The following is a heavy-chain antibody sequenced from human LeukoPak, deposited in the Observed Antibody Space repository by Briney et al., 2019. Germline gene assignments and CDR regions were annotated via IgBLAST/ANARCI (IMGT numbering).Heavy chain of an antibody. D-gene: IGHD2-2*01. Sequence: GASVKVSCKVSGYTLTELSMHWVRQAPGKGLEWMGGFDPEDGETIYAQKFQGRVTMTEDTSTDTAYMELSSLRSEDTAVYYCAREEGYCSSTSCYTGWFDPWGQGTLVTVSS. V-gene: IGHV1-24*01. CDR2: FDPEDGET. CDR1: GYTLTELS. CDR3: AREEGYCSSTSCYTGWFDP. J-gene: IGHJ5*02.